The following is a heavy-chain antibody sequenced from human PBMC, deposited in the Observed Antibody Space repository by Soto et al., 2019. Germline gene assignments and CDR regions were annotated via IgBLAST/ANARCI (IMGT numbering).Heavy chain of an antibody. CDR2: ISRILGIA. V-gene: IGHV1-69*10. CDR3: ARVRRYSSGWYYFDY. J-gene: IGHJ4*01. D-gene: IGHD6-19*01. CDR1: GGTFSSYA. Sequence: SVKVSCKASGGTFSSYAISWVRQAPGQGLEWMGGISRILGIANYAQKFQCRVTITADKSTSTAYMELSSLRSEDTAVYDGARVRRYSSGWYYFDYWGHGTLVTVSA.